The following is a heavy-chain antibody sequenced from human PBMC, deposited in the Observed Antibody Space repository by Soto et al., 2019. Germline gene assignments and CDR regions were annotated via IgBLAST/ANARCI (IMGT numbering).Heavy chain of an antibody. V-gene: IGHV1-3*01. CDR3: ARHPFYSSLTGWFDP. Sequence: ASVKVSCKASGYTFTSYAMHWVRQAHGQRLGWMGWSNAGNGKTKYSQKFQGKDIITRETSASTASMELSSLRSEDTAGYYCARHPFYSSLTGWFDPWGQGTLVTVYS. CDR1: GYTFTSYA. D-gene: IGHD6-13*01. J-gene: IGHJ5*02. CDR2: SNAGNGKT.